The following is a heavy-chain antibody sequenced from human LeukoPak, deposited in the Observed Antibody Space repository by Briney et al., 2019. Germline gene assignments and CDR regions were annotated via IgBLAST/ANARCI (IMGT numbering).Heavy chain of an antibody. V-gene: IGHV1-8*01. CDR3: ARRYCSSTSCHYFDY. CDR1: GYTFTSYD. CDR2: MNPNSGNT. Sequence: ASMNVSCKASGYTFTSYDINWVRQATGQGLEWMGWMNPNSGNTGYAQKFQGRVTMTRNTSISTAYMELSSLRSEDTAVYYCARRYCSSTSCHYFDYWGQGTLVTVSS. J-gene: IGHJ4*02. D-gene: IGHD2-2*01.